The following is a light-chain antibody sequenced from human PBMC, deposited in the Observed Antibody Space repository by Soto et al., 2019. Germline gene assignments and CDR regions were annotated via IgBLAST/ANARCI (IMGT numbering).Light chain of an antibody. CDR3: QQANSFPLT. V-gene: IGKV1-12*01. CDR2: AAS. Sequence: DIQMTQYPSTLPASFGDTITITCGASRTITDWVAWYQQKPGKAPKLLIYAASSLQSGVPSRFRGSGSGTDFTLTISSLPPEDFETYYCQQANSFPLTFGGGTKVDIK. J-gene: IGKJ4*01. CDR1: RTITDW.